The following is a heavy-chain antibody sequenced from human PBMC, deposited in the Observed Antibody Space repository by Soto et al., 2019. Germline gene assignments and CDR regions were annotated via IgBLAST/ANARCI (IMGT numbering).Heavy chain of an antibody. V-gene: IGHV5-51*01. Sequence: XESLKVSWKGSGNQCAGYGGAWVLQMPGKGLELMGIIYPSDSDTRYRPSFQGQVTISADKSIGSAYLQWSSLRASDTAMYYCARGGVSTRTFDYWGQGTPVTVSS. CDR2: IYPSDSDT. CDR1: GNQCAGYG. D-gene: IGHD3-3*01. CDR3: ARGGVSTRTFDY. J-gene: IGHJ4*02.